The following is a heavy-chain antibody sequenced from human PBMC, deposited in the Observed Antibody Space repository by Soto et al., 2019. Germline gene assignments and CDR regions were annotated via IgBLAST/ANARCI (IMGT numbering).Heavy chain of an antibody. V-gene: IGHV3-23*01. CDR2: ISGSGGST. CDR1: GFTFSSYA. D-gene: IGHD2-21*02. J-gene: IGHJ2*01. CDR3: AKDLSQGDHPPRGWYFDL. Sequence: EVQLLESGGGLVQPGGSLRLSCAASGFTFSSYAMSWVRQAPGKGLEWVSAISGSGGSTYYADSVKGRFTISRDNSKNTLYLQMNSLRAEDTAVYYCAKDLSQGDHPPRGWYFDLWGRGTLVTVSS.